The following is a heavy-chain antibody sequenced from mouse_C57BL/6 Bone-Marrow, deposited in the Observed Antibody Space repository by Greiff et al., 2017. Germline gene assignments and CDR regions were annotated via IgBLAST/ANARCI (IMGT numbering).Heavy chain of an antibody. Sequence: VQLQQPGAELVKPGASVKMSCKASGYTFTSYWITWVKQRPGQGLEWIGDIYPGSGSTNYNEKFKSKATLTVDTSSSTAYMQLSSLTSEDSAVYYCARGFYGNLYAMDYWGQGTSVTVSS. D-gene: IGHD2-1*01. V-gene: IGHV1-55*01. J-gene: IGHJ4*01. CDR3: ARGFYGNLYAMDY. CDR1: GYTFTSYW. CDR2: IYPGSGST.